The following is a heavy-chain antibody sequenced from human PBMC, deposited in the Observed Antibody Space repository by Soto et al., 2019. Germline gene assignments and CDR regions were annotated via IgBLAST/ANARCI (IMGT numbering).Heavy chain of an antibody. Sequence: SETLSLTCTVSGGSISSYYWSWIRQPPGKGLEWIGYIYYSGSTNYNPSLKSRVTISVDTSKNQFSLKLSSVTAADTAVYYCARHVGGVIGMDVWGQGTTVTVSS. CDR3: ARHVGGVIGMDV. V-gene: IGHV4-59*08. CDR2: IYYSGST. D-gene: IGHD1-26*01. CDR1: GGSISSYY. J-gene: IGHJ6*02.